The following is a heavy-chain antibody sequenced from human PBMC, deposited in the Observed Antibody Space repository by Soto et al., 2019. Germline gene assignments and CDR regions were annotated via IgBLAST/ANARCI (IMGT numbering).Heavy chain of an antibody. J-gene: IGHJ6*02. CDR1: GYSFTSYW. D-gene: IGHD5-18*01. V-gene: IGHV5-10-1*01. Sequence: PGESLKISCKGSGYSFTSYWISWVRQMPGKGLEWMGRIDPSDSYTNYSPSFQGHVTISADKSISTAYLQWSSLKASDTAMYYCASSPTSCDVVEKYSYGYEGACYYYGMDVWGQGTTVTVSS. CDR3: ASSPTSCDVVEKYSYGYEGACYYYGMDV. CDR2: IDPSDSYT.